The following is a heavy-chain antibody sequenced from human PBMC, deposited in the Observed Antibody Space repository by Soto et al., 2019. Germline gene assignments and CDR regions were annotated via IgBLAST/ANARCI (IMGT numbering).Heavy chain of an antibody. J-gene: IGHJ6*02. D-gene: IGHD1-26*01. CDR3: ARGGGADGMDV. V-gene: IGHV3-30-3*01. CDR2: ISNYGDNT. CDR1: GFNFITYA. Sequence: QGQLVEPGGGVVQPGRSLRLSCAASGFNFITYAMHWVRQAPGKGLEWLAIISNYGDNTYYADSVKGRFTISRSSSQNTVYLQMNSLRPDDTAVYYCARGGGADGMDVWGQGTTVTV.